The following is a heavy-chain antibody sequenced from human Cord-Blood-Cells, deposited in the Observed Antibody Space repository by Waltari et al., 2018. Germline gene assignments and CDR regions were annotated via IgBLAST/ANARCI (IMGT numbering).Heavy chain of an antibody. CDR3: AGVAAYCGGDCPFDY. Sequence: QVQLVQSGAEVKKPGSSVKVSCKASGGTFSSYAISWVRQASGQGLELRGRIIPMFGTANFVQKFQGRVTITADESTSTACMELSSLRSEDTAVYYCAGVAAYCGGDCPFDYWGQGTLVTVSS. CDR1: GGTFSSYA. D-gene: IGHD2-21*01. CDR2: IIPMFGTA. J-gene: IGHJ4*02. V-gene: IGHV1-69*18.